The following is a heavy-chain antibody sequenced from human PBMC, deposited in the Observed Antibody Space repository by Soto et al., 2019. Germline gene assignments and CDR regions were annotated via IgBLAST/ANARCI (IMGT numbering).Heavy chain of an antibody. V-gene: IGHV3-23*01. D-gene: IGHD1-20*01. CDR3: AKDHFKGNGIYDGFDV. CDR1: GLTMSTYA. Sequence: PGGSLRLSCAGNGLTMSTYAMSWVRQALGKGLEWVSTIAGVDIFYADSVQGRFTISIDNSKNLLFLQMNSLTADDTATYYCAKDHFKGNGIYDGFDVWGQGTTVTV. J-gene: IGHJ3*01. CDR2: IAGVDI.